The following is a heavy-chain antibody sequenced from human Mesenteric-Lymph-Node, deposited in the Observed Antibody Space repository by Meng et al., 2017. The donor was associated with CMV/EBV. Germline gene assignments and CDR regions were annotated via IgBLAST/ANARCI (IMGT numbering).Heavy chain of an antibody. J-gene: IGHJ3*02. Sequence: GESLKISCSASGFTFGDYTVTWVRQAPGQGLEWVSFIRNKLFGGTTEYAASVKGRFTISRDDSKSTAYLHVDSLRTEDTAVYYCTIGSRDGYVPAAFDIWGQGTMVTVSS. CDR2: IRNKLFGGTT. CDR1: GFTFGDYT. V-gene: IGHV3-49*04. CDR3: TIGSRDGYVPAAFDI. D-gene: IGHD5-24*01.